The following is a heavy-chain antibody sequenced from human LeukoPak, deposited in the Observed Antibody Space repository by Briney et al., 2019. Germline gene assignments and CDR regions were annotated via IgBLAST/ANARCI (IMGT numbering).Heavy chain of an antibody. CDR1: GFTFSDYY. CDR3: ARLLLWFGEPNNFDY. CDR2: ISSSGSTI. D-gene: IGHD3-10*01. Sequence: GGSLRLSCAASGFTFSDYYMSWIRQAPGKGLEWVSYISSSGSTIYYADSVKGRFTISRDNAKNSLYLQMNSLRAKDTAVYYCARLLLWFGEPNNFDYWGQGTLVTVSS. V-gene: IGHV3-11*01. J-gene: IGHJ4*02.